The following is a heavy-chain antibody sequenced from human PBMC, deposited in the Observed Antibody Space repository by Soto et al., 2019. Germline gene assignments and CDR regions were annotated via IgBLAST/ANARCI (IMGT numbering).Heavy chain of an antibody. CDR2: INPSGGST. D-gene: IGHD5-12*01. J-gene: IGHJ6*02. Sequence: ASVKVSCKASGYTFTSYYMHWVRQAPGQGLEWMGIINPSGGSTSYAQKFQGRVTMTRDTSTSTVYMELSSLRSEDTAVYYCARVPQGGYDRPLDYYGMDVWGQGTTVTVSS. CDR3: ARVPQGGYDRPLDYYGMDV. V-gene: IGHV1-46*01. CDR1: GYTFTSYY.